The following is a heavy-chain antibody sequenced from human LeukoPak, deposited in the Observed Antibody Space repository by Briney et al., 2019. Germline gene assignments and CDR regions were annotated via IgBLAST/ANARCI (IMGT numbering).Heavy chain of an antibody. CDR2: INAYNGNT. CDR1: GGTFSSYA. J-gene: IGHJ4*02. V-gene: IGHV1-18*01. D-gene: IGHD6-19*01. CDR3: ARGSLAVASTLDY. Sequence: ASVKVSCKASGGTFSSYAINWVRQAPGQGLEWMGWINAYNGNTNYAQNLQGRVTMTTDTSTSTAYMELRSLRSDDTAVYYCARGSLAVASTLDYWGQGTLVTVSS.